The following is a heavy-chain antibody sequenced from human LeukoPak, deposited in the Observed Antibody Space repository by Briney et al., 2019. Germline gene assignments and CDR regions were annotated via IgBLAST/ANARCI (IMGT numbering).Heavy chain of an antibody. Sequence: GGSLRLSCAASGFTFSSYWMSWVRQAPGKGLEWVANIKQDGSEKYYVDSVKGRFTISRDNAKNPLYLQMNSLRAEDTAVYYCARLDSSSWYGTSDYWGQGTLVTVSS. CDR2: IKQDGSEK. V-gene: IGHV3-7*01. CDR3: ARLDSSSWYGTSDY. J-gene: IGHJ4*02. CDR1: GFTFSSYW. D-gene: IGHD6-13*01.